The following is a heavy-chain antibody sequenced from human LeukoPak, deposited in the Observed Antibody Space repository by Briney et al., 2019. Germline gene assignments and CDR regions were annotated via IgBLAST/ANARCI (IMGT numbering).Heavy chain of an antibody. V-gene: IGHV3-23*01. J-gene: IGHJ4*02. Sequence: PGGSLRLSCAASGFTFSSSAMSWVRQAPGKGLEWVSNISGRGSGGSTYYADSVKGRFSISRDNSKNTLYLQMNSLRAEDTAVYYCAISYYYDSSGYYYVDYWGQGTLVTVSS. CDR3: AISYYYDSSGYYYVDY. CDR2: ISGRGSGGST. CDR1: GFTFSSSA. D-gene: IGHD3-22*01.